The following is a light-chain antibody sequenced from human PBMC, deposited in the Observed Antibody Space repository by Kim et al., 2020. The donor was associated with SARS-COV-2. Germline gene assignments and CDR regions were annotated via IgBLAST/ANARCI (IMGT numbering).Light chain of an antibody. V-gene: IGLV2-11*01. CDR2: DVS. Sequence: QSALTQPRSVSGSPGQSVTISCTGTSSDVGGYNYVSWYQHHPGKAPKLMIYDVSKRPSGVPDRFSGSKSGNTASLTISGLQAEDESDYYCCSYAGDYTLVFGGGTKLTFL. CDR3: CSYAGDYTLV. CDR1: SSDVGGYNY. J-gene: IGLJ2*01.